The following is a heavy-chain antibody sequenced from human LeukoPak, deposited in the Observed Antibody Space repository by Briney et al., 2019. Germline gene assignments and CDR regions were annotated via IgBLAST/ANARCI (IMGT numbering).Heavy chain of an antibody. V-gene: IGHV3-30*03. D-gene: IGHD1-1*01. CDR1: GFTFSRFW. CDR3: ASHRGDYATGYFDY. J-gene: IGHJ4*02. Sequence: GGSLRLSCVTSGFTFSRFWMSWVRQAPGKGLEWVAIISYDGSNKYYADSVRGRFTISKDNSQNTLYLQMNSLRAEDTAVYYCASHRGDYATGYFDYWGQGTLVTVSS. CDR2: ISYDGSNK.